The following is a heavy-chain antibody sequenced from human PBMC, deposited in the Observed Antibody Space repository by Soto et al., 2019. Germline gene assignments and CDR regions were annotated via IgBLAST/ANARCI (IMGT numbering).Heavy chain of an antibody. V-gene: IGHV3-23*01. D-gene: IGHD7-27*01. CDR2: TSGSGGST. CDR3: AKEVSLGSTVDLGY. Sequence: GGSLRLFCAASGFTFSIFAMSWVRQSPGKGLEWVSTTSGSGGSTYYAAAVKRRFTISRDNTMGTLYLQMKSLRVEDTAIYYCAKEVSLGSTVDLGYWGQGAPVTVSS. CDR1: GFTFSIFA. J-gene: IGHJ4*02.